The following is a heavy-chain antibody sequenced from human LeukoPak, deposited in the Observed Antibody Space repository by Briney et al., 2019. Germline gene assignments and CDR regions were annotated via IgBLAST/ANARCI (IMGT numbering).Heavy chain of an antibody. J-gene: IGHJ3*02. CDR2: ISSSSSYT. Sequence: GGSLRLSCAASGFTFSDYYMSWIRQAPGKGLEWVSYISSSSSYTNYADSVKGRFTISRDNAENSLYLQMNSLRAEDTAVYYCARDRWIQLWSTDNTDAFDIWGQGTMVTVSS. D-gene: IGHD5-18*01. CDR1: GFTFSDYY. CDR3: ARDRWIQLWSTDNTDAFDI. V-gene: IGHV3-11*06.